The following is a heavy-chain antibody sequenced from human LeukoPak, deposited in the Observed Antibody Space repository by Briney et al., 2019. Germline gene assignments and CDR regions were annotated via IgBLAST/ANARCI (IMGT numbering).Heavy chain of an antibody. CDR2: ISGSGGST. Sequence: GGSLRLSCAASGFTFSSYTMSWVRQAPGKGLEWVSAISGSGGSTYYADSVKGRFTISRDNSKNTLYLQMNSLRAEDTAVYYCAKYYSPHLINWFDPWGQGTLVTVSS. J-gene: IGHJ5*02. CDR3: AKYYSPHLINWFDP. D-gene: IGHD2/OR15-2a*01. CDR1: GFTFSSYT. V-gene: IGHV3-23*01.